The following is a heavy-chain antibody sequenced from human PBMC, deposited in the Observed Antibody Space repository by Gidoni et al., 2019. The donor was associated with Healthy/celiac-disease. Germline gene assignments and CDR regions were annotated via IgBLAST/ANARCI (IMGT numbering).Heavy chain of an antibody. CDR2: INPSGGST. Sequence: QVQLVQSGAEVKKPGASVKVSCKASGYTFTSYYMHWVRQAPGQGLEWMGIINPSGGSTSYAQKFQGRVTMTRDTSTSTVYMELSSLRSEDTAVYYCARVRPKYDFRGGMDVWGQGTTVTVSS. D-gene: IGHD3-3*01. J-gene: IGHJ6*02. CDR1: GYTFTSYY. CDR3: ARVRPKYDFRGGMDV. V-gene: IGHV1-46*01.